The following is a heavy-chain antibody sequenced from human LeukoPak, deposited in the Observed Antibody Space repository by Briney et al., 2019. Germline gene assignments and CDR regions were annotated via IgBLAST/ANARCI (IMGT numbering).Heavy chain of an antibody. CDR1: GFTFSNAW. J-gene: IGHJ4*02. Sequence: GGSLRHSCAASGFTFSNAWMSWVRQAPGKGLEWVARIVVGGTTDYAAPVKGRVTISRDESMNMLYLQMDGLKTGDTAMYYCATDVPSPLPHIDYWGQRTRVRVSS. CDR2: IVVGGTT. D-gene: IGHD1-14*01. CDR3: ATDVPSPLPHIDY. V-gene: IGHV3-15*04.